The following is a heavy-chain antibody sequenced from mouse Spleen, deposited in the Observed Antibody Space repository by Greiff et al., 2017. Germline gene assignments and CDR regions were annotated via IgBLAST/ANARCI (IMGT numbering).Heavy chain of an antibody. Sequence: EVKLVESGGGLVKPGGSLKLSCAASGFTFSSYAMSWVRQTPEKRLEWVATISSGGSYTYYPDSVKGRFTISRDNAKNTLYLQMSSLRSEDTAMYYCARMGGNYEDYWGQGTTLTVSS. CDR3: ARMGGNYEDY. V-gene: IGHV5-9-1*01. CDR1: GFTFSSYA. D-gene: IGHD2-1*01. CDR2: ISSGGSYT. J-gene: IGHJ2*01.